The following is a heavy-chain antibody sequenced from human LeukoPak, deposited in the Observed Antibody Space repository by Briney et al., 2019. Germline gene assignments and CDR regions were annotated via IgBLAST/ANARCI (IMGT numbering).Heavy chain of an antibody. Sequence: GGSLRLSCAASGFTFSSYSMNWVRQAPGKGLEWVSYISSSNTIYYADSVKGRFTISRDNAKNSLYLQMNSLRAEDTAVYYCAKSSAPTSRRPFDYWGQGTLVTVSS. CDR3: AKSSAPTSRRPFDY. D-gene: IGHD2-2*01. CDR2: ISSSNTI. V-gene: IGHV3-48*04. J-gene: IGHJ4*02. CDR1: GFTFSSYS.